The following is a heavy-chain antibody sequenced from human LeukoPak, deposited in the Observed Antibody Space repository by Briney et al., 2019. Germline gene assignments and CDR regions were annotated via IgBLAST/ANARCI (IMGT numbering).Heavy chain of an antibody. D-gene: IGHD6-6*01. CDR3: ARIKYSSSSPRDY. V-gene: IGHV4-34*01. Sequence: GSLRLSCAASGLTFSGSAMSWVRQAPGKGLEWIGEINHSGRTNYNPSLKSRVTISVDTSKNQFSLKLSSVTAADTAVYYCARIKYSSSSPRDYWGRGTLVTVSS. CDR1: GLTFSGSA. J-gene: IGHJ4*02. CDR2: INHSGRT.